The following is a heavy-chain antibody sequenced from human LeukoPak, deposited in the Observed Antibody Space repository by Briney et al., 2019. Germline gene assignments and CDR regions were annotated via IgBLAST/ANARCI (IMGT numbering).Heavy chain of an antibody. Sequence: ASVKVSCKASGYTFTNFDINWVRQATGQGLEWMAWMNSNSGNTGNAQKFQGRVTITWDSSISTAYMELSSLRSEDTAVYYCARVGYSNSYDFWGQGTLVTVSS. V-gene: IGHV1-8*03. CDR3: ARVGYSNSYDF. CDR1: GYTFTNFD. D-gene: IGHD5-18*01. J-gene: IGHJ4*02. CDR2: MNSNSGNT.